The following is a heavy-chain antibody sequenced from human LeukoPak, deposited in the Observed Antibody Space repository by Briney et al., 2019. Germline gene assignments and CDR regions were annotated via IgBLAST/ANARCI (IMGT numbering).Heavy chain of an antibody. CDR2: ISGSGGST. CDR3: AKAHEYSSSS. V-gene: IGHV3-23*01. J-gene: IGHJ5*02. Sequence: GGSLRLSCAASGFTFSSYAMSWVRQAPGKGLEWVSAISGSGGSTYYADSVKGRFTISRDDSKNTPYLQMNSLRAEDTAVYYCAKAHEYSSSSWGQGTLVTVSS. CDR1: GFTFSSYA. D-gene: IGHD6-13*01.